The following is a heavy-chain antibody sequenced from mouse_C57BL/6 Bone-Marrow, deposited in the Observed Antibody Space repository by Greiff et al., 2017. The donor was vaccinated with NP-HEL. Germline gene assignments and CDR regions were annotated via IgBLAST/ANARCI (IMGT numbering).Heavy chain of an antibody. J-gene: IGHJ1*03. D-gene: IGHD1-1*01. Sequence: EAGGGLVQPKGSLKLSCAASGFSFNTYAMNWVRQAPGKGLEWVARIRSKSNNYATYYADSVKDRFTISRDDSESMLYLQMNNLKTEDTAMYYCVRLITTVVATDWYFDVWGTGTTVTVSS. CDR2: IRSKSNNYAT. V-gene: IGHV10-1*01. CDR3: VRLITTVVATDWYFDV. CDR1: GFSFNTYA.